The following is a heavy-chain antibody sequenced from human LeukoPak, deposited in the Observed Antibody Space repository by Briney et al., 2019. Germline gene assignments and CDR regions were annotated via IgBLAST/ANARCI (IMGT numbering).Heavy chain of an antibody. J-gene: IGHJ4*02. CDR2: ISSSSTTI. D-gene: IGHD3-10*01. CDR3: AIAGAMSRGVKGYYFDY. CDR1: GFTFSSYS. V-gene: IGHV3-48*02. Sequence: GGSLRLSCAASGFTFSSYSMNWVRQAPGQGLEWASYISSSSTTIYYADSVKGRFTISRDNAKNSLYLQMNSLRDEDTAVYYCAIAGAMSRGVKGYYFDYWGQGTLVTVSS.